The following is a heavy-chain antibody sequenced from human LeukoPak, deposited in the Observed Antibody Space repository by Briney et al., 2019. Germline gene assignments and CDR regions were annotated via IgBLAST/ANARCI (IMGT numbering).Heavy chain of an antibody. Sequence: SETLSLTCTVSGGSISSSTSYWGWIRQPPGKGLEWIGNIYFRGSTYYNPSLKSRVTMSVDTSKNQFSLKLSSVTAADTAVYYCARDGLGVAGGGAYYYYYMDVWGKGTTVTISS. CDR1: GGSISSSTSY. CDR2: IYFRGST. V-gene: IGHV4-39*07. J-gene: IGHJ6*03. D-gene: IGHD6-19*01. CDR3: ARDGLGVAGGGAYYYYYMDV.